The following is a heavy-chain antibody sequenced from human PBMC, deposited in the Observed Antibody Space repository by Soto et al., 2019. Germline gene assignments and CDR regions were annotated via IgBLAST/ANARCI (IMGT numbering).Heavy chain of an antibody. CDR1: GFTFSSSA. J-gene: IGHJ5*02. D-gene: IGHD1-26*01. Sequence: SGGSLRLSCAASGFTFSSSAMSWVRQAPGEGLEWVSTISGGGGSTYYADSVKGRFTISRDNSRNTLYLHMNSLRVEDTALYYCAKTPSQMGGSYHLWGQGSLVTVCS. V-gene: IGHV3-23*01. CDR3: AKTPSQMGGSYHL. CDR2: ISGGGGST.